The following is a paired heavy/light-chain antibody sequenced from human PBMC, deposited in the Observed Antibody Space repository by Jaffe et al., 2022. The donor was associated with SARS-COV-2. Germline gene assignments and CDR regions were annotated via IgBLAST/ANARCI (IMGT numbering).Heavy chain of an antibody. D-gene: IGHD3-10*01. V-gene: IGHV1-69*04. J-gene: IGHJ4*02. CDR1: GGTFSSNA. CDR2: IIPILNMA. Sequence: QVQLVQSGAEVTKPGSSVKVSCRTSGGTFSSNAVNWVRQAPGQGLEWMGKIIPILNMANYAQRFHGRVTITADKSTTTAYMELSGLRSEDTAVYYCARGGTSSGSYYNFDSWGQGTLITVSS. CDR3: ARGGTSSGSYYNFDS.
Light chain of an antibody. Sequence: DNVMTQSPDSLAVSLGERATINCRSSQSVSDSSNSKIFLAWYQHKAGQPPKLLMDWASTRASGVPDRFSGSGSGTDFTLTISSLQAEDVAVYYCQQYYTTPPTFGQGTKVEIK. V-gene: IGKV4-1*01. CDR2: WAS. CDR1: QSVSDSSNSKIF. CDR3: QQYYTTPPT. J-gene: IGKJ1*01.